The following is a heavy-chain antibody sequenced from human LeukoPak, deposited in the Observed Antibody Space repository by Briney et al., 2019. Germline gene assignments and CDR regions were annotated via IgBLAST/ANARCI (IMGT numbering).Heavy chain of an antibody. J-gene: IGHJ4*02. V-gene: IGHV3-21*01. CDR3: ARAGDPDY. CDR2: ISSSGRYI. Sequence: GGTLRLSCAASGLTFSIYSMNWVRQAPGKGPEWVSYISSSGRYIDYADSVKGRFTISRDNAKNSLFLQMSSLRAEDTAVYYCARAGDPDYWGQGTLVTVSS. D-gene: IGHD3-10*01. CDR1: GLTFSIYS.